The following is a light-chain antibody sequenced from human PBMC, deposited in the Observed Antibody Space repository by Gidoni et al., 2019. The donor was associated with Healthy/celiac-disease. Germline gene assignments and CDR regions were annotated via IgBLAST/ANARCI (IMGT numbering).Light chain of an antibody. CDR3: QQYYSTPQVS. CDR1: QRVLYSSNNKNY. Sequence: EIVMTQSPDSLAVSLGERATINCKSSQRVLYSSNNKNYLACYQQKPGHPPKLLIYLASTRESVVPDRFSGSGSGTYFTLTISSLHAEDVAFYYCQQYYSTPQVSFXQXTKLEIK. V-gene: IGKV4-1*01. CDR2: LAS. J-gene: IGKJ2*03.